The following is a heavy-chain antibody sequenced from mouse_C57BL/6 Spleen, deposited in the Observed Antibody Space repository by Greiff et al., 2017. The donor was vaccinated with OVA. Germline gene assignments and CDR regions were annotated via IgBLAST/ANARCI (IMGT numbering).Heavy chain of an antibody. Sequence: QVQLQQPGAELVRPGSSVKLSCKASGYTFTSYWMDWVKQRPGQGLEWIGNIYPSDSETHYNQKFKDKATLTVDKSSSTAYMQLSSLTSEDSAVYYCARRDYYGSSYDGDYWGQGTTLTVSS. CDR1: GYTFTSYW. D-gene: IGHD1-1*01. J-gene: IGHJ2*01. CDR3: ARRDYYGSSYDGDY. CDR2: IYPSDSET. V-gene: IGHV1-61*01.